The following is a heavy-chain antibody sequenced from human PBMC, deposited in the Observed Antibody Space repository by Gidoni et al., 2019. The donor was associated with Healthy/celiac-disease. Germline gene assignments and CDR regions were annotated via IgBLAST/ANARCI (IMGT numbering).Heavy chain of an antibody. Sequence: QVQLVQSGAEVKKPGASVKVSCKASGYTFTSYGISWVRQAPGQGLEWMGWISAYNGNTNYAQKLQGRVTMTTDTSTSTAYMELRSLRSDDTAVYYCARDLNCGGDCYSPDAFDIWGQGTMVTVSS. CDR3: ARDLNCGGDCYSPDAFDI. J-gene: IGHJ3*02. V-gene: IGHV1-18*01. CDR1: GYTFTSYG. CDR2: ISAYNGNT. D-gene: IGHD2-21*02.